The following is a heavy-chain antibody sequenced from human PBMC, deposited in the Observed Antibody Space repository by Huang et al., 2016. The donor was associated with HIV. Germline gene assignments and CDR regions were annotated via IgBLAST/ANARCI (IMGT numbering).Heavy chain of an antibody. Sequence: QVQLVQSGAEVKKPGSSVKVSCKASGGHFSSYAISWVRQAPGQGLEWMGGIIPIFGTANYAQKFQGRVTITADESTSTAYMELSSLRSEDTAVYYCARARGYYDSSVSYYFDYWGQGTLVTVSS. D-gene: IGHD3-22*01. J-gene: IGHJ4*02. V-gene: IGHV1-69*13. CDR3: ARARGYYDSSVSYYFDY. CDR2: IIPIFGTA. CDR1: GGHFSSYA.